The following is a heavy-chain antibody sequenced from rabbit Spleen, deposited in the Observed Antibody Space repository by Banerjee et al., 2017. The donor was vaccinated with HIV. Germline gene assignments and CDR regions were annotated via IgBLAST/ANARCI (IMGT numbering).Heavy chain of an antibody. J-gene: IGHJ6*01. CDR3: ARDTGSSFSSYGMDL. Sequence: EQLKESGGGLVKPEGSLTLTCKASGVSFSDKDVMCWVRQAPGKGLEWIACINIVTGKSVYASWVNGRFTISKTSSTTVTLQMTSLTAADTATYFCARDTGSSFSSYGMDLWGQGTLVTVS. CDR2: INIVTGKS. CDR1: GVSFSDKDV. D-gene: IGHD8-1*01. V-gene: IGHV1S45*01.